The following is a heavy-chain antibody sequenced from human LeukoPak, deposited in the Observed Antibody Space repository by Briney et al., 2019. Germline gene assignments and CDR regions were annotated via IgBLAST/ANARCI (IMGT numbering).Heavy chain of an antibody. J-gene: IGHJ4*02. D-gene: IGHD5-12*01. CDR3: ARDRSGYPDY. V-gene: IGHV4-31*03. Sequence: SETLSLTCTVSGGSISSGGYYWSWIRQHPGKGLEWIGYIYYSGSTYYNPSLKSRVTISVDTSKNQFSLKLSSVTAAHTAVYYCARDRSGYPDYWGQGTLVTVSS. CDR2: IYYSGST. CDR1: GGSISSGGYY.